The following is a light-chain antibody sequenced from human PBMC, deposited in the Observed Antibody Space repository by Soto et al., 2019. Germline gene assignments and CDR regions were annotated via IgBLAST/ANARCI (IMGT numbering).Light chain of an antibody. V-gene: IGKV1-6*01. CDR1: QHIRND. CDR2: SSS. Sequence: AIRMTQSPSSLSASVGDRVTITCRASQHIRNDLGWYQQKPGRAPKLLIYSSSTLQSGVPSRFNGSGSGTDFTLSISSLQPEDFATYYCLQAYAFPWTFGQGTNVEVK. J-gene: IGKJ1*01. CDR3: LQAYAFPWT.